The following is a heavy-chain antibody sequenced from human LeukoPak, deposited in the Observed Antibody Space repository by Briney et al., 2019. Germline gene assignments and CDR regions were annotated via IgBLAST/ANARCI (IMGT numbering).Heavy chain of an antibody. Sequence: EASVKVSCKASGYTFTGYYMHWVRQAPGQGLEWMGWINPTSGDTNYAQKFQGRVTMTRDASISTAYMELSSLRSDDTAVYYCARGHGVFDYVDYWGQGTLVTVSS. V-gene: IGHV1-2*02. J-gene: IGHJ4*02. CDR2: INPTSGDT. CDR3: ARGHGVFDYVDY. D-gene: IGHD3-10*01. CDR1: GYTFTGYY.